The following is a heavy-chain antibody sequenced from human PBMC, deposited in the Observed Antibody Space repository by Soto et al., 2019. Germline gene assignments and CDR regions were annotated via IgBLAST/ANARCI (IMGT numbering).Heavy chain of an antibody. Sequence: GGSLRLSCAASGFTFRSYTMNWVRQAPGKGLEWVSSISGSGGSTHYADSVKGRFTISRDNSKSTLYLQMNSLRVEDTAIYYCAKGGYKYGYYYYGMDVWGQGTTVTVSS. CDR2: ISGSGGST. D-gene: IGHD5-18*01. CDR1: GFTFRSYT. CDR3: AKGGYKYGYYYYGMDV. V-gene: IGHV3-23*01. J-gene: IGHJ6*02.